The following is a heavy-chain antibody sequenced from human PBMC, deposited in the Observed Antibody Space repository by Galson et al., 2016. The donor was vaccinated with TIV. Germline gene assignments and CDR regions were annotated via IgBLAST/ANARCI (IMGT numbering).Heavy chain of an antibody. V-gene: IGHV3-9*01. J-gene: IGHJ4*02. CDR1: GFTFDDYA. D-gene: IGHD1-26*01. Sequence: SLRLSCAAPGFTFDDYAFHWVRQGPGKGLEWVSSITWNSDKIVYMDSVKGRFTMSRDNAKNSLSLQMNSLRAEDTALYYCVKGAGRYSRSWYFDYWGQGTLVTVSS. CDR3: VKGAGRYSRSWYFDY. CDR2: ITWNSDKI.